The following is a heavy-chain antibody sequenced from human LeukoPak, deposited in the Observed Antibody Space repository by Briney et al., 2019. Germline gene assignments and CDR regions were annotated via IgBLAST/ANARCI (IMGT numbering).Heavy chain of an antibody. D-gene: IGHD5-12*01. CDR1: GYTFTGYY. CDR2: INPNSGGT. V-gene: IGHV1-2*02. Sequence: ASVKVSCKASGYTFTGYYMHWVRQAPGQGLEWMGWINPNSGGTNYAQKFQGRVTMTRDTSISTAYMELSRLRSDDTAAYYCARARGYNSRYYYYYMDVWGKGTTVTVSS. J-gene: IGHJ6*03. CDR3: ARARGYNSRYYYYYMDV.